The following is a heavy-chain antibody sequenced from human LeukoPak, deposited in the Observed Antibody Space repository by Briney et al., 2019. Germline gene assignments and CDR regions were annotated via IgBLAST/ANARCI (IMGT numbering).Heavy chain of an antibody. CDR3: ATGGKYSSSWYNFDY. CDR1: GYTLTELS. D-gene: IGHD6-13*01. J-gene: IGHJ4*02. CDR2: FDPEDGET. V-gene: IGHV1-24*01. Sequence: ASVKVSCKVSGYTLTELSMHWVRQAPGKGLEWMGGFDPEDGETIYAQKFQGRVTMTEDTSTDTAYVELSSLRSEDTAVYYCATGGKYSSSWYNFDYWGQGTLVTVSS.